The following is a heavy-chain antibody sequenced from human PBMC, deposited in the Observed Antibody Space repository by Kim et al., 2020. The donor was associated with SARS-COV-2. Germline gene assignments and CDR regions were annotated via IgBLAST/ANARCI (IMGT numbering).Heavy chain of an antibody. J-gene: IGHJ4*02. D-gene: IGHD3-22*01. V-gene: IGHV1-2*02. Sequence: ASVKVSCKASGYTFTGYYIHWVRQAPGQGLEWMGWINPNSGGTNYPQKFQDRVTMTRDTSITTAYMELSRLTSDDTAVYYCARVLYNSGYLSFDYWGQGTLVTVSS. CDR2: INPNSGGT. CDR1: GYTFTGYY. CDR3: ARVLYNSGYLSFDY.